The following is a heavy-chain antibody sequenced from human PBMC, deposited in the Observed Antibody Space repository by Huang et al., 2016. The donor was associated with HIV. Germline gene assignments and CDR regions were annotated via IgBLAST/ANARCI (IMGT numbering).Heavy chain of an antibody. CDR2: IDYSGST. V-gene: IGHV4-59*11. CDR3: ARDHHDFWRGYRRMYFFDH. Sequence: QVQLQESGPGLVKPSETLSLTCTVSGGSISTHYWSWIRQPPGKGLEWIGSIDYSGSTNYSPYLKSRVTILLDTSKNRFSQRVNSVTAADTAMYYCARDHHDFWRGYRRMYFFDHWGQGALVTVSS. J-gene: IGHJ4*02. D-gene: IGHD3-3*01. CDR1: GGSISTHY.